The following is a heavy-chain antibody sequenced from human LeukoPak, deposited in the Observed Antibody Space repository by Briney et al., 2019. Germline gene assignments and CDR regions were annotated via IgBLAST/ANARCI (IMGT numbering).Heavy chain of an antibody. CDR1: GYTFTSYG. D-gene: IGHD5-18*01. CDR2: ISAYNGNT. CDR3: ARDVDTAMRNYYYYYGMDV. Sequence: ASVKVSCKAPGYTFTSYGISWVRQAPGQGLEWMGWISAYNGNTNYAQKLQGRVTMTTDTSTSTAYMELRSLRSDDTAVYYCARDVDTAMRNYYYYYGMDVWGQGTTVTVSS. J-gene: IGHJ6*02. V-gene: IGHV1-18*01.